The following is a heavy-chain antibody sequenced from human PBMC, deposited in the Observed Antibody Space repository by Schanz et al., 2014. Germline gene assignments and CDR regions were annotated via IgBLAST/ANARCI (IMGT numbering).Heavy chain of an antibody. CDR2: ISGSGGST. V-gene: IGHV3-23*04. CDR1: GFTFSSYS. J-gene: IGHJ4*02. CDR3: AKGRGSWGYFFDY. D-gene: IGHD6-13*01. Sequence: EVRLVESGGGLVKPGGSLRLSCAASGFTFSSYSMSWVRQAPGKGLEWVSAISGSGGSTYYADSVKGRFTISRDNSKNTLYLQMNSLRAEDTAVYYCAKGRGSWGYFFDYWGQGTLVTVSS.